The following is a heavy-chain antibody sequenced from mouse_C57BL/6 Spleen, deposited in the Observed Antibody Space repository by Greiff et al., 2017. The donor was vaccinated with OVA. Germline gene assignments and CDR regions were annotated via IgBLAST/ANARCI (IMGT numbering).Heavy chain of an antibody. CDR3: ARQPSGYAMDY. D-gene: IGHD3-1*01. CDR1: GYAFSSYW. V-gene: IGHV1-80*01. Sequence: VKLMESGAELVKPGASVKISCKASGYAFSSYWMNWVKQRPGKGLEWIGQIYPGDGDTNYNGKLKGKATLTADKSSSTAYMQLSSLTSEDSAVYFCARQPSGYAMDYWGQGTSVTVSS. CDR2: IYPGDGDT. J-gene: IGHJ4*01.